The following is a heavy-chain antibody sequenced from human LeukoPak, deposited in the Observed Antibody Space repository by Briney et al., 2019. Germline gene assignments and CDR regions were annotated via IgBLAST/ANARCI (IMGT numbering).Heavy chain of an antibody. D-gene: IGHD5-12*01. CDR3: ANPQSRGYDYLDY. V-gene: IGHV3-33*06. Sequence: GRSLRLSCAASGFTFSSYGMHWVRQAPGKGLEWVAVIWYDGSEKYYADSVKGRFTISRDNSKNTLYLQMNSLRGDDTAVYYCANPQSRGYDYLDYWGQGTLVTVSS. CDR2: IWYDGSEK. J-gene: IGHJ4*02. CDR1: GFTFSSYG.